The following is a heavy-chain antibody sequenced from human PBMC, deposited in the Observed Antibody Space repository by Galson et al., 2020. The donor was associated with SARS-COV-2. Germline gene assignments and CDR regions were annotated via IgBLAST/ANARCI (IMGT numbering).Heavy chain of an antibody. CDR3: ARSGYEAAGDFDY. V-gene: IGHV5-51*01. Sequence: HGESLKISCKGSGYSFTSYWIGWVRQMPGKGLEWMGIIYPGDSNTRYSPSFQGQVTISADKSISTAYLQWSSLKASDTAMYYCARSGYEAAGDFDYWGQGTLVTVSS. D-gene: IGHD6-13*01. CDR1: GYSFTSYW. CDR2: IYPGDSNT. J-gene: IGHJ4*02.